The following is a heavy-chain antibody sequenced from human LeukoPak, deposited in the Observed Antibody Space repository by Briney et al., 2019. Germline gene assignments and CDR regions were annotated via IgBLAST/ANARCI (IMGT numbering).Heavy chain of an antibody. Sequence: SETLSLTCAVYGGSFSGYYWSWIRQPPGKGLEWIGEINDSGGTNYNPSLKSRVTISVDTSKNQFSLKLSAVTAADTAVYYCARANWGFDYWGQGTLVTVSS. V-gene: IGHV4-34*01. CDR1: GGSFSGYY. CDR2: INDSGGT. D-gene: IGHD7-27*01. CDR3: ARANWGFDY. J-gene: IGHJ4*02.